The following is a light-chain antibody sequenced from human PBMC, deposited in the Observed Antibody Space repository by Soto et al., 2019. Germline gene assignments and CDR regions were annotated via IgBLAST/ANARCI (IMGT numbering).Light chain of an antibody. V-gene: IGLV2-14*01. CDR3: SAYPSSNTLEA. CDR2: EVS. CDR1: SRDVGGSNY. Sequence: QSALIQPASVSGSPGQSITISCTGTSRDVGGSNYVSWYQHHPHRAPKLLIYEVSYRPSGVSSRFSGSKSGNTASLTISGLDAEEEADVYCSAYPSSNTLEAFGFSTKLTVL. J-gene: IGLJ1*01.